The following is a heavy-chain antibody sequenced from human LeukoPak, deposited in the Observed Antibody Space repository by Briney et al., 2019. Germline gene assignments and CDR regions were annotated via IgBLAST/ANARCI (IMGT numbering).Heavy chain of an antibody. D-gene: IGHD3-16*01. J-gene: IGHJ4*02. CDR2: ISGSGGST. Sequence: PGGSLRLSCAASGFTFDDYAMSWVRQAPGKGLEWVSAISGSGGSTYYADSVKGRLTISRDNSKNTLYLQMNSLRAEDTAVYYCAKGLSVITFGGCNYWGQGTLVTVSS. CDR3: AKGLSVITFGGCNY. V-gene: IGHV3-23*01. CDR1: GFTFDDYA.